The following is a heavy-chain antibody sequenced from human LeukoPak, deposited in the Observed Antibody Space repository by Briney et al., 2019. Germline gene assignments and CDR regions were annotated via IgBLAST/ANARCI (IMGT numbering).Heavy chain of an antibody. V-gene: IGHV3-23*01. CDR1: GFTFSSYA. CDR2: ISGSGGST. CDR3: ARVLETAMVYGTFVY. Sequence: GGSLRLSCAASGFTFSSYAMSWVRQAPGKGLEWVSAISGSGGSTYYADSVKGRFTISRDNAKNTLYLQMNSLRAEDTAVYYCARVLETAMVYGTFVYWGRGTLVTVSS. J-gene: IGHJ4*02. D-gene: IGHD5-18*01.